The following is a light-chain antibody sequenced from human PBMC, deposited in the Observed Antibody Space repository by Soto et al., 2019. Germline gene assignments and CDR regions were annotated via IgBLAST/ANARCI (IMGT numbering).Light chain of an antibody. J-gene: IGKJ1*01. V-gene: IGKV1-5*03. CDR1: LSFSSQ. Sequence: DIQMTQSPSTLSASVGDRATITCRDSLSFSSQLAWYQQKPGKAPKLLIYKASSLESGVPSRFSGSGSGTEFTLTISILQPDDFATYYCLQYNSYPWTFGQGTKVEIK. CDR2: KAS. CDR3: LQYNSYPWT.